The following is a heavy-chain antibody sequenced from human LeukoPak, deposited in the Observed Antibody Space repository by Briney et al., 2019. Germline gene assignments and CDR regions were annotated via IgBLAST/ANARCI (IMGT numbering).Heavy chain of an antibody. CDR3: ARGFDYGEDY. D-gene: IGHD4-17*01. CDR2: INHSGST. V-gene: IGHV4-34*01. J-gene: IGHJ4*02. CDR1: GVSFSGYY. Sequence: PSETLSLTCAVYGVSFSGYYWSWIRQPPGKGLEWIGEINHSGSTNYNPSLKSRVTISVDTSKNQFSLKLSSVTAADTAVYYCARGFDYGEDYWGQGTLVTVSS.